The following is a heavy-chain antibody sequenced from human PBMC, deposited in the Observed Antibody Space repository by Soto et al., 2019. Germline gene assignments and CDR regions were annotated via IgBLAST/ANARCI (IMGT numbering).Heavy chain of an antibody. J-gene: IGHJ4*02. CDR3: ARGDLDY. CDR2: INHSGST. V-gene: IGHV4-34*01. Sequence: SEALSVTCAGYGGLSSAGYWSWCRQPPGKGLEWIGEINHSGSTNYNPSLKSRVTISVDTSKNQFSLKLSSVTAADTAVYYCARGDLDYWCQGPLVTVSS. CDR1: GGLSSAGY. D-gene: IGHD2-21*01.